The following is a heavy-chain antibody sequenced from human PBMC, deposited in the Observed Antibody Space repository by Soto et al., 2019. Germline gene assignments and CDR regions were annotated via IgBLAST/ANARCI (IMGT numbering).Heavy chain of an antibody. V-gene: IGHV3-21*01. CDR2: ISSSSSYI. CDR1: GFTFSSYS. Sequence: GGSLRLSCAASGFTFSSYSMNWVRQAPGKGLEWVSSISSSSSYIYYADSVKGRFTISRDNAKNSLYLQMNSLRAEDTAVYYCARDPPSIAAGFDYWGQGTLVTVYS. D-gene: IGHD6-6*01. CDR3: ARDPPSIAAGFDY. J-gene: IGHJ4*02.